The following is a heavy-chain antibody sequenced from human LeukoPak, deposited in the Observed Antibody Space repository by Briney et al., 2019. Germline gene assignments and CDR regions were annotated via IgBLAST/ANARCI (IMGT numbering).Heavy chain of an antibody. V-gene: IGHV3-30*04. Sequence: PGRSLRLSCAASGFTFSSYAMLWVRQAPGKGLEWVAVISYDGSNKYYADSVKGRFTISRDNSKNTLYLQMNSLRAEDTAVYYCARDPAARSVYAFDIWGQGTMVTVSS. J-gene: IGHJ3*02. CDR1: GFTFSSYA. CDR3: ARDPAARSVYAFDI. CDR2: ISYDGSNK. D-gene: IGHD5-18*01.